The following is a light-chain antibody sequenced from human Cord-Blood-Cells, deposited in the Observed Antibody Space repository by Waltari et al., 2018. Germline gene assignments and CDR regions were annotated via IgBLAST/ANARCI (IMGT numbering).Light chain of an antibody. V-gene: IGKV4-1*01. J-gene: IGKJ1*01. CDR1: QSVLYSSNNKNY. CDR3: QQYYSTPWT. Sequence: DIVMTQSPDSLAVSLGERATINCKSSQSVLYSSNNKNYLDWYQQKPGQPPKLLIYGASTRGSGVPYRFSGSGSGTDFTLTISSLQAEDVAVYYCQQYYSTPWTFGQGTKVEIK. CDR2: GAS.